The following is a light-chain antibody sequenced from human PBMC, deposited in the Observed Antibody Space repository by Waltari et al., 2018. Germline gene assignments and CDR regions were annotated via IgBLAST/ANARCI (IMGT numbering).Light chain of an antibody. J-gene: IGLJ2*01. V-gene: IGLV1-40*01. CDR1: SSNIGAGYD. CDR2: GNS. Sequence: SVLTQPPSVSGAPGQRVTISCTGSSSNIGAGYDVPRYQQLPGTAPKLLIYGNSNRPSGVPDRFSGSKSGTSASLAITGLQAEDEADYYCQSYDSSLSGVVFGGGTKLTVL. CDR3: QSYDSSLSGVV.